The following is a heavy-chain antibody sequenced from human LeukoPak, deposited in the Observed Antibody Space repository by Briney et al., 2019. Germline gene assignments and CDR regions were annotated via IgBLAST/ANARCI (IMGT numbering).Heavy chain of an antibody. CDR1: GGSISSGGYS. J-gene: IGHJ4*02. Sequence: PSQTLSLTCAVSGGSISSGGYSWSWIRQPPGKGLEWIGNIYHSGSTYYNPSLKSRVTISVDRSKNQFSLKLSSVTAADTAVYYCARRRDGYNGAVDYWGQGTLVTVSS. CDR2: IYHSGST. D-gene: IGHD5-24*01. CDR3: ARRRDGYNGAVDY. V-gene: IGHV4-30-2*01.